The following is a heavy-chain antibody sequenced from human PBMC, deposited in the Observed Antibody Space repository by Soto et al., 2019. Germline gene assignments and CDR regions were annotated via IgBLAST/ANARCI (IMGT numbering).Heavy chain of an antibody. D-gene: IGHD1-1*01. Sequence: SETLSLTCAVSGGSISSSNWWSWVRQPPGKGLEWIGEIYHSGSTNCNPSLKSRVTISVDKSKNQFSLKLSSVTAADTAVYYCARVTTGTSDYYYGMDVWGQGTTVTVSS. CDR2: IYHSGST. CDR1: GGSISSSNW. CDR3: ARVTTGTSDYYYGMDV. V-gene: IGHV4-4*02. J-gene: IGHJ6*02.